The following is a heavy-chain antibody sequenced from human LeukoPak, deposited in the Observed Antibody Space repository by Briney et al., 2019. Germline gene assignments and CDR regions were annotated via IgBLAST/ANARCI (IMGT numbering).Heavy chain of an antibody. D-gene: IGHD6-19*01. CDR2: ISGSSGNT. Sequence: GGSLRLSCAASGFTFNTYAMSWVRQAPGKGLEWVSAISGSSGNTYYADSVKGRFTFSRDNSKNTLYLQMNSLRAEDTAVYYCARAGLIAVAGKDYYFDYWGQGTLVTVSS. J-gene: IGHJ4*02. V-gene: IGHV3-23*01. CDR1: GFTFNTYA. CDR3: ARAGLIAVAGKDYYFDY.